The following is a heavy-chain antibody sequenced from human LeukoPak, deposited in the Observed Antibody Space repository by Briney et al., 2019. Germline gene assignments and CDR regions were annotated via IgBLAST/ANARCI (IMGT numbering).Heavy chain of an antibody. CDR2: MNPNSGYS. CDR1: GFTFTSYD. D-gene: IGHD5-12*01. CDR3: ARGRLNPTGSFSRRSYAFDI. Sequence: ASVKVSCKASGFTFTSYDINWVRQATGQGVEWMGWMNPNSGYSGYSPKFQGMLTLTTNTPITTAYMQLSSLRSDDTAVYYCARGRLNPTGSFSRRSYAFDIWGQGTMVTVSS. J-gene: IGHJ3*02. V-gene: IGHV1-8*03.